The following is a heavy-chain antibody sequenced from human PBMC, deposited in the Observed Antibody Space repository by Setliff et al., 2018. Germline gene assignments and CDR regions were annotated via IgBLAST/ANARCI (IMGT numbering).Heavy chain of an antibody. CDR3: TRHEDRNKCTSSSCYRENDAFDV. CDR1: GYIFTNYW. J-gene: IGHJ3*01. Sequence: ASVKVSCKASGYIFTNYWIGWVRRMPGKGLEWMGVIYPGDSDTRYSPSFQGQVTISADKSINTAYLQWSSLKASDTAIYYCTRHEDRNKCTSSSCYRENDAFDVWGQGAMVTVSS. D-gene: IGHD2-2*01. V-gene: IGHV5-51*01. CDR2: IYPGDSDT.